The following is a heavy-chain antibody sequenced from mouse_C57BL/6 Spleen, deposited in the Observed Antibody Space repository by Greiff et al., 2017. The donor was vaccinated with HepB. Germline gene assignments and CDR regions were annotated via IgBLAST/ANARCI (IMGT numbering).Heavy chain of an antibody. V-gene: IGHV1-81*01. CDR2: IYPRSGNT. D-gene: IGHD1-1*01. Sequence: QVQLQQSGAELARPGASVKLSCKASGYTFTSYGISWVKQRTGQGLEWIGEIYPRSGNTYYNEKFKGKATLTADKSSSTAYMELRSLTSEDSAVYFCARKNTTPVVGPRAMDYWGQGTSVTVSS. CDR1: GYTFTSYG. J-gene: IGHJ4*01. CDR3: ARKNTTPVVGPRAMDY.